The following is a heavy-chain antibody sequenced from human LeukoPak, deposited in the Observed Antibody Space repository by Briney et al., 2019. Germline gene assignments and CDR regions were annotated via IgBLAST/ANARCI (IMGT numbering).Heavy chain of an antibody. CDR1: GGSISSYY. D-gene: IGHD6-19*01. J-gene: IGHJ4*02. CDR3: ARKGSRGWNFDN. CDR2: IYYSGST. V-gene: IGHV4-59*08. Sequence: SETLSLTCTVSGGSISSYYWSWIRQPPGKGLEWIGYIYYSGSTNYNPSLKSRVTISVDTSKSQFSLKVTSVTAADTAVYYCARKGSRGWNFDNWGQGTLVTVSS.